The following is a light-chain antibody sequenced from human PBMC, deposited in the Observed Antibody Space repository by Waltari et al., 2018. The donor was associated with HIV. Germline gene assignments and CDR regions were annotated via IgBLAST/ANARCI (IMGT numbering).Light chain of an antibody. CDR3: QQYYSTLSLT. Sequence: MGMTQSPDSLAVSLGERATINCKSSQSVLYSSNNKNYLAWYQQKPGQPPKLLIYWASTRESGVPDRFSGSGSGTDFTLTISSLQAEDVAVYYCQQYYSTLSLTFGGGTKVEIK. J-gene: IGKJ4*01. CDR2: WAS. CDR1: QSVLYSSNNKNY. V-gene: IGKV4-1*01.